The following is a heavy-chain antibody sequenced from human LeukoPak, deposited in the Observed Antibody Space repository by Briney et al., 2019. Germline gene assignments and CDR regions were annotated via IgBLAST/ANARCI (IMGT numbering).Heavy chain of an antibody. Sequence: PGGSLRLSCAASGFTVSSNYMSWVRQAPGKGLEWVSVIYSGGSTYYADSVKGRFTISRDNSKNTLYLQMNSLRAEDTAVYYCARGWEYSSGRPEGYWGQGTLVTVSS. CDR3: ARGWEYSSGRPEGY. J-gene: IGHJ4*02. V-gene: IGHV3-53*01. CDR1: GFTVSSNY. CDR2: IYSGGST. D-gene: IGHD6-19*01.